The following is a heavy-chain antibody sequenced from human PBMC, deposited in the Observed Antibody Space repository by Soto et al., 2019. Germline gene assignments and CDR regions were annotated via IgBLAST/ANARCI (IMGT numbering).Heavy chain of an antibody. CDR3: SRGLWQWLFDY. D-gene: IGHD6-19*01. Sequence: GASVKVSCKASGYTFTSHYMHWVRQAPGQGLEWMGMIDPSGGATTYAQKFQGRVTITRDTSTTTVYMELSSLRPEDTAVYSCSRGLWQWLFDYWGQGTLVTVSS. J-gene: IGHJ4*02. V-gene: IGHV1-46*03. CDR1: GYTFTSHY. CDR2: IDPSGGAT.